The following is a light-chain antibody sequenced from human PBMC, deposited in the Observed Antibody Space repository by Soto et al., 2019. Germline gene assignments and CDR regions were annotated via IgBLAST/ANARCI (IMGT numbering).Light chain of an antibody. V-gene: IGLV1-40*01. CDR1: SSNIGSGYD. CDR2: GNR. J-gene: IGLJ3*02. CDR3: QAYGYSFTTSV. Sequence: QSVLTQPPSVSGAPGQRVTLSCTGNSSNIGSGYDVHWYQQLPGAAPNLVIFGNRNRPSGVPDRFSGSKSGTSASLAITGLQAESEYYYYCQAYGYSFTTSVFGGGTKLTVL.